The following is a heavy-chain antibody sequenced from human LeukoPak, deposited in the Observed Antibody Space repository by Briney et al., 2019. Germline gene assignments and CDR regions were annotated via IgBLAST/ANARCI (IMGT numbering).Heavy chain of an antibody. Sequence: ASVKVSCKASGYTFTSYDINWVRQATGQGLEWMGWMNPNSGNTGYAQKFQGRATMTRNTSISTAYMELSSLRSEDTAVYYCARVGGSYYKLSYYMDVWGKGTTVTVSS. CDR1: GYTFTSYD. CDR3: ARVGGSYYKLSYYMDV. CDR2: MNPNSGNT. D-gene: IGHD1-26*01. V-gene: IGHV1-8*01. J-gene: IGHJ6*03.